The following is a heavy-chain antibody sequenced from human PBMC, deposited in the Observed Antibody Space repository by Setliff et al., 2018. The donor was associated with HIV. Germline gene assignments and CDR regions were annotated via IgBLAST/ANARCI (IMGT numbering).Heavy chain of an antibody. D-gene: IGHD2-8*02. CDR2: IYHSGST. V-gene: IGHV4-38-2*01. Sequence: SETLSLTCAVSGYSISSGYYWGWVAQPAEKGLGWIGGIYHSGSTYYNPSLKCRVTMSVDTSKNQFSLKLSSVTAADTAVYYCSRVSITYWYSIPRDLHXXMDVWGEGTTVTVSS. J-gene: IGHJ6*03. CDR3: SRVSITYWYSIPRDLHXXMDV. CDR1: GYSISSGYY.